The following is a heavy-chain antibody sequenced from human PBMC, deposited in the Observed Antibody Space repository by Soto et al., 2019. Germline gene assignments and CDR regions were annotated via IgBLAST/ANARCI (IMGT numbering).Heavy chain of an antibody. CDR3: ARGDSRSGLAP. Sequence: QVQVVQSGTEVKKPGASVKVSCKASGYTFTNYGISWVRQAPGQGLEWMGWISAYHGNTNYAQIFQGRVTLTTDTSTTIASMALRSLRSDDTAVYYCARGDSRSGLAPWGQGTLVTVSS. CDR2: ISAYHGNT. D-gene: IGHD6-6*01. J-gene: IGHJ5*02. CDR1: GYTFTNYG. V-gene: IGHV1-18*01.